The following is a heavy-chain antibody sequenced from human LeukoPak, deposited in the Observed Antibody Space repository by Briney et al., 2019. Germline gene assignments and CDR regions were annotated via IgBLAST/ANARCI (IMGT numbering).Heavy chain of an antibody. D-gene: IGHD6-6*01. CDR1: GGSISSYY. CDR2: IYYSGST. CDR3: ARVVEQLVVD. J-gene: IGHJ4*02. V-gene: IGHV4-59*01. Sequence: SETLSLTCTVSGGSISSYYWSWIRQPPGKGLEWIGYIYYSGSTNHNPSLKSRVTISVDTSKNQFSLKLSSVTAADTAVYYCARVVEQLVVDWGQGTLVTVSS.